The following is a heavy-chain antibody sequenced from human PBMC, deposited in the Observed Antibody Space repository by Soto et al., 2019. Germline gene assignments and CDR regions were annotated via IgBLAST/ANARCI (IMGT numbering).Heavy chain of an antibody. CDR1: GYTFTSYG. CDR3: ARDYDILTGYPSAHAFDI. CDR2: INPNSGNT. J-gene: IGHJ3*02. D-gene: IGHD3-9*01. Sequence: GASVKVSCKASGYTFTSYGISWVRQAPGQGLEWMGIINPNSGNTSYAQKFQGRVTMTRDTSTSTVYMELSSLRSEDTAVYYCARDYDILTGYPSAHAFDIWGQGTMVTVSS. V-gene: IGHV1-46*03.